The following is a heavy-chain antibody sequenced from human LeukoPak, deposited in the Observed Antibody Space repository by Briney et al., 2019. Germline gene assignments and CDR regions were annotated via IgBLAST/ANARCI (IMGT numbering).Heavy chain of an antibody. CDR2: IIPIFGTA. Sequence: ASVKVSCKASGGTFSSYAISWVRQAPGQGLEWMGGIIPIFGTANYAQKFQGRVTITTDESTSTAYMELSSLRSEDTAVYYCARDSTVVPAAEYSSSSYYYYMDVWGKGTTVTVSS. CDR1: GGTFSSYA. CDR3: ARDSTVVPAAEYSSSSYYYYMDV. J-gene: IGHJ6*03. D-gene: IGHD2-2*01. V-gene: IGHV1-69*05.